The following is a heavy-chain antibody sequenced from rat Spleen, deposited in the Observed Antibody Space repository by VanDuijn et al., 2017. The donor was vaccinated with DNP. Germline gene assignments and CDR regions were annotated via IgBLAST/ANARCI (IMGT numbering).Heavy chain of an antibody. CDR1: GFTFSNYG. CDR2: ISLSGGDT. CDR3: ARHDYSYSPHWYFDF. V-gene: IGHV5-19*01. Sequence: EVQLVESGGGLVQPGRSLKLSCAASGFTFSNYGMHWIRQAPTKGLEWVAAISLSGGDTYYRDSVKGRFTVSRDNGRSTLYLQIDSVRSEYTATYYCARHDYSYSPHWYFDFWGPGTMVTVSS. J-gene: IGHJ1*01. D-gene: IGHD1-2*01.